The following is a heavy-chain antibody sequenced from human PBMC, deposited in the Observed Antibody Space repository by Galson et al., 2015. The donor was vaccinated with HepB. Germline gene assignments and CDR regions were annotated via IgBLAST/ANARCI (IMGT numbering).Heavy chain of an antibody. D-gene: IGHD6-19*01. Sequence: SLRLSCAASGFTFSSYAMSWVRQAPGKGLEWVSAISGSGGSTYYADSVKGRFTVSRDNSKNTLYLQMNSLRAEDTAVYYCAKDQVGSGWYFDYWGQGTLVTVSS. V-gene: IGHV3-23*01. CDR2: ISGSGGST. CDR3: AKDQVGSGWYFDY. CDR1: GFTFSSYA. J-gene: IGHJ4*02.